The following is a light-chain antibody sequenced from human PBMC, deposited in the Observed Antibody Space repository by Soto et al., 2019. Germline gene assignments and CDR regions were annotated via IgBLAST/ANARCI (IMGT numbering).Light chain of an antibody. V-gene: IGLV3-1*01. CDR1: KLGVNY. CDR3: QAWDRSTGV. Sequence: SYELTQPPSVSVSPGQTASITCSGDKLGVNYVCWYHQKPGQSPVLVIYQDSKRPSGLPERFSGSNSANTATLTLSGTQPMDEADYYCQAWDRSTGVFGTGTKLTVL. J-gene: IGLJ1*01. CDR2: QDS.